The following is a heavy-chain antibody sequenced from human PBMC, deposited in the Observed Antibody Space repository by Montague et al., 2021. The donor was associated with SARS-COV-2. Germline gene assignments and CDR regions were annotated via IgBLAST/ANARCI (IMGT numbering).Heavy chain of an antibody. CDR1: GDSMTDSY. D-gene: IGHD1-1*01. Sequence: SETLSLTCTVSGDSMTDSYWSWIRQPPGKGLEYIGYIYFSGSTYYNPSLKSRLTISVDTPKNQFSLKLSSVTAADTAVYFCTRLSLGWNTDWGQGTLVTVSS. J-gene: IGHJ1*01. CDR3: TRLSLGWNTD. V-gene: IGHV4-59*08. CDR2: IYFSGST.